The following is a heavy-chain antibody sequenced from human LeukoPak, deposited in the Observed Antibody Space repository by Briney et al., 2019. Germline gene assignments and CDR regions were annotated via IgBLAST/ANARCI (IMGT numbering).Heavy chain of an antibody. D-gene: IGHD3-16*02. CDR1: GCTFTSYY. CDR2: INPSGGST. J-gene: IGHJ4*02. V-gene: IGHV1-46*01. Sequence: ASVKVSCKASGCTFTSYYMHWVRQAPGQGLEWMGIINPSGGSTSYAQKFQGRVTMTRDTSTSTVYMELSSLRSEDTAVYYCARDYPLHRDFDYWGQGTLVTVSS. CDR3: ARDYPLHRDFDY.